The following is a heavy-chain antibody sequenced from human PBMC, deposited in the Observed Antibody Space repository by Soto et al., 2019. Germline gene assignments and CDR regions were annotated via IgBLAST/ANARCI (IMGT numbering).Heavy chain of an antibody. V-gene: IGHV3-33*01. CDR1: GFTFSSYG. Sequence: VGSLRLSCAASGFTFSSYGMHWVRQAPGKGLEWVAVIWYDGSNKYYADSVKGRFTISRDNSKNTLYLQMNSLRAEDTAVYYCAGRWKAYGPPREDYWGQGTLVTVSS. J-gene: IGHJ4*02. CDR3: AGRWKAYGPPREDY. CDR2: IWYDGSNK. D-gene: IGHD3-10*01.